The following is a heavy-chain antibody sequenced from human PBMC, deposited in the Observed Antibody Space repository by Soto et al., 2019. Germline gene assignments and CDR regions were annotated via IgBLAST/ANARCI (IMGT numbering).Heavy chain of an antibody. CDR2: IIPIFGTA. CDR3: ARNGNQLLYSTEYNWFDP. CDR1: GGTFSSYA. D-gene: IGHD2-2*02. Sequence: GASVKVSCKASGGTFSSYAISWVRQAPGQGLEWMGGIIPIFGTASYAQKFQGRVTITADESTSTAYMELSSLRSEDTAVYYCARNGNQLLYSTEYNWFDPWGQGTLVTVSS. V-gene: IGHV1-69*13. J-gene: IGHJ5*02.